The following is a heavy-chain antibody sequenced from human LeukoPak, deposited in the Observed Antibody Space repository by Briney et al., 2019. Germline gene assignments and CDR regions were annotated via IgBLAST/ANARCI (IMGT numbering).Heavy chain of an antibody. Sequence: SETLSLTCTVSGGSISSYYWSWIRQPAGKGLQCIGRIYTSGSTNYNPSLKSRVTMSVDTSKNQFSLKLSSVTAADTAVYYCARDSSSWSGYYFDYWGQGTLLTVSS. V-gene: IGHV4-4*07. CDR1: GGSISSYY. J-gene: IGHJ4*02. D-gene: IGHD6-13*01. CDR3: ARDSSSWSGYYFDY. CDR2: IYTSGST.